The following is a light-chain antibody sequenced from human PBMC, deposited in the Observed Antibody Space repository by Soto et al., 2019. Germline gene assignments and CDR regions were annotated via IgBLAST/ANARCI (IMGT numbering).Light chain of an antibody. CDR1: RSNIGSRYD. CDR2: GNN. Sequence: QSVLAQPPSVSGAPGQRVTMSCTGSRSNIGSRYDVHWYQQHPGKAPKLLIYGNNNRPSGVPDRFSGSKSGTSASLAITGLQPEDEAHYYCQSYDSSLEASVFGGGTKVTVL. V-gene: IGLV1-40*01. J-gene: IGLJ2*01. CDR3: QSYDSSLEASV.